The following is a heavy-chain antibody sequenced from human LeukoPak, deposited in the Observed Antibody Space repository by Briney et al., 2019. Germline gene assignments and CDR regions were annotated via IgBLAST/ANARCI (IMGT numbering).Heavy chain of an antibody. J-gene: IGHJ4*02. Sequence: GGSLRLSCAASGFTFSSYAMSWVRQAPGKGLEWVSAISGSGGSTYYADSVKGRFTISRHNSKNTLYLQMNSLRAEDTAVYYCARGDGGVPVGGWGQGTLVTVSS. V-gene: IGHV3-23*01. D-gene: IGHD2-15*01. CDR1: GFTFSSYA. CDR3: ARGDGGVPVGG. CDR2: ISGSGGST.